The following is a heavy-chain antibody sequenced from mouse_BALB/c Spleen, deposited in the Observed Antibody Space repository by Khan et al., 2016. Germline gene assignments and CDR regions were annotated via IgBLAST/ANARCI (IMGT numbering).Heavy chain of an antibody. D-gene: IGHD1-1*01. CDR2: ILPGSGST. CDR3: AYGSSYYYAMDY. V-gene: IGHV1-9*01. J-gene: IGHJ4*01. Sequence: QVQLKQSGAELMKPGASVKISCKATGYTFSSYWIEWVKQRPGHGLEWIGEILPGSGSTNYNEKFKGKATFTADTSSNTAYMQLSSLTSEDSAVYYCAYGSSYYYAMDYWGQGTSVTVSS. CDR1: GYTFSSYW.